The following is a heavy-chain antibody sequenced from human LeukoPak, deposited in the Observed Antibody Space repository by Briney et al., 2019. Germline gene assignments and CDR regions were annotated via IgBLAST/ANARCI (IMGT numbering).Heavy chain of an antibody. V-gene: IGHV3-15*01. D-gene: IGHD4-17*01. CDR2: IKSKIDGGTT. CDR1: GFTFRNAW. J-gene: IGHJ4*02. Sequence: PGGSLRLSCAASGFTFRNAWMNWVRQAPGKGLEWVGRIKSKIDGGTTDYAAPVKGRFTISRDDSKNTLYLQMNSLRAEDTAVYYCAKSPYGDYGLFDYWGQGTLVTVSS. CDR3: AKSPYGDYGLFDY.